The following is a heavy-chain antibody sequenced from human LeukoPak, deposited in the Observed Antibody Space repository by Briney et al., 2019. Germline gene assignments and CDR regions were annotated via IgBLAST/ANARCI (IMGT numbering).Heavy chain of an antibody. CDR3: ARVMAVAGTVFDY. CDR2: INAGNGNT. CDR1: GYTFTSYA. J-gene: IGHJ4*02. Sequence: RASVKVSCKASGYTFTSYAMHWVRQAPGQRLEWMGWINAGNGNTKYPQKFQGRVTITRDTSASTAYMELSSLRSEDTAVYYCARVMAVAGTVFDYWGQGTLVTVSS. V-gene: IGHV1-3*01. D-gene: IGHD6-19*01.